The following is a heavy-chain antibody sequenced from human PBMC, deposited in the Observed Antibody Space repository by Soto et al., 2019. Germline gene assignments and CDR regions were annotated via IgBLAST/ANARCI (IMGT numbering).Heavy chain of an antibody. J-gene: IGHJ4*02. CDR1: GGTFSSYA. CDR3: ATTHTIVGATFFDY. Sequence: SVKVSCKASGGTFSSYAISWVRQAPGQGLEWMGGIIPIFGTANYAQKFQGRVTITADESTSTAYMELSSLRSEDTAVYYCATTHTIVGATFFDYWGQGTLVTSP. D-gene: IGHD1-26*01. CDR2: IIPIFGTA. V-gene: IGHV1-69*13.